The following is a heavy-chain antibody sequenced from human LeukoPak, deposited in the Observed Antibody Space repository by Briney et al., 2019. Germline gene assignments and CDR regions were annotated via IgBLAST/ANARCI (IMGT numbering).Heavy chain of an antibody. CDR2: IIPILGIA. J-gene: IGHJ4*02. Sequence: SVKVSCKASGGTFSSYAISWVRQAPGQGLEWMGRIIPILGIANYAQKFQGRVTITADRSTSTAYMELSSLRSEDTAVYYCARDGYNFTPAGYWGQGTLVTVSS. CDR3: ARDGYNFTPAGY. V-gene: IGHV1-69*04. CDR1: GGTFSSYA. D-gene: IGHD5-24*01.